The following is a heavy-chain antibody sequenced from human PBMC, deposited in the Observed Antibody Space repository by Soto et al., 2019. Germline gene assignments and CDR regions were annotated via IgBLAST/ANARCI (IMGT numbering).Heavy chain of an antibody. Sequence: QVQLVESGGGVVQPGRSLRLSCAASGFTFSSYGMHWVRQAPGKGLEWVAVISYDGSNKYYADSVKGRFTISRDNSKNTLYRQMNRLRAEDTAVYYWAKDGGPWYGDYAHAQYYFDYWGQGTLVTVSS. D-gene: IGHD4-17*01. V-gene: IGHV3-30*18. CDR3: AKDGGPWYGDYAHAQYYFDY. CDR1: GFTFSSYG. CDR2: ISYDGSNK. J-gene: IGHJ4*02.